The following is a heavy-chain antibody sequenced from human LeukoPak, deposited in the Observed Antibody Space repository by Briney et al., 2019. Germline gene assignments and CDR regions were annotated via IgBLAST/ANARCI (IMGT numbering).Heavy chain of an antibody. CDR2: INHSGST. CDR3: AQLRADAFDI. CDR1: GGSFSGYY. Sequence: SETLSLTCAVYGGSFSGYYWSWIHQPPGKGLEWIGEINHSGSTNYNPSLKSRVAISVDTSKNQFSLKLSSVTAADTAVYYCAQLRADAFDIWGQGTMVTVSS. D-gene: IGHD4-23*01. V-gene: IGHV4-34*01. J-gene: IGHJ3*02.